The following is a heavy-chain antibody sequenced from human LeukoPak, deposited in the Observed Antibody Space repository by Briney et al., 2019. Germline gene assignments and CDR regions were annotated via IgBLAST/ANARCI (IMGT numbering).Heavy chain of an antibody. V-gene: IGHV4-39*07. CDR3: ARTDYGDYNWFDP. CDR1: GGSIRNDNDF. D-gene: IGHD4-17*01. CDR2: IYHTGAT. J-gene: IGHJ5*02. Sequence: SETLSLTCTVSGGSIRNDNDFWAWIRQPPGKGLEWIGSIYHTGATYYNPTLKSRVTISVDTSKNQFSLKLSSVTAADTAVYYCARTDYGDYNWFDPWGQGTLVTVSS.